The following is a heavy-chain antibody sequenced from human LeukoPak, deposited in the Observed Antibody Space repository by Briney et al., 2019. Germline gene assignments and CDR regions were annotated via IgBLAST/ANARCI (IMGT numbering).Heavy chain of an antibody. V-gene: IGHV3-48*03. Sequence: GGSLRLSCAASGFTFSSYEMNWVRQAPGKGLEWVSYISSSGSTIYYADSVKGRFTISRDNARNSLYLQMNSLTIEDTAIYYCATDIRAVGDSRYFDYWGQGTLVTVSS. CDR3: ATDIRAVGDSRYFDY. CDR2: ISSSGSTI. J-gene: IGHJ4*02. D-gene: IGHD3-9*01. CDR1: GFTFSSYE.